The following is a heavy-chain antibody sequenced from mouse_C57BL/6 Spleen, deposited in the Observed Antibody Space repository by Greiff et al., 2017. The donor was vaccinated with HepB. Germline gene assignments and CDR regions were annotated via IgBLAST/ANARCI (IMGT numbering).Heavy chain of an antibody. CDR2: INPSNGGT. CDR3: ARHGGLPYAFAY. Sequence: QVHVKQPGTELVKPGASVKLSCKASGYTFTSYWMHWVKQRPGQGLEWIGNINPSNGGTNYNEKFKSKATLTVDKSSSTAYMQLSSLTSEDSAVYYCARHGGLPYAFAYWGQGTLVTVSS. J-gene: IGHJ3*01. CDR1: GYTFTSYW. D-gene: IGHD2-12*01. V-gene: IGHV1-53*01.